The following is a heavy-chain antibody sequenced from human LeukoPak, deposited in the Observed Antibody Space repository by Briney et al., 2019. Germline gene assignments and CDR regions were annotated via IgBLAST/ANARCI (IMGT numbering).Heavy chain of an antibody. V-gene: IGHV4-38-2*02. D-gene: IGHD2-8*01. CDR3: ARDLRPRHCTTNCYTFGY. Sequence: PSETLSLTCTVSNYSISSGYYWGWVRQSPGKGLEWIGSVYYSGTTYDNPSLKSRVTISVDTSKNQFSLKLSSVTAADTAVYYCARDLRPRHCTTNCYTFGYWGQGTLVTVSS. CDR1: NYSISSGYY. CDR2: VYYSGTT. J-gene: IGHJ4*02.